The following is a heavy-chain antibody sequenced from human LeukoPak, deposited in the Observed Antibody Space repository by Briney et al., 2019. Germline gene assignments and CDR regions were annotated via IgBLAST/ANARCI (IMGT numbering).Heavy chain of an antibody. D-gene: IGHD3-16*01. Sequence: SQTLSLTCTVSGGSISSYYWSWIRQSPGKGLEWIVYIHYSGSTNYNPSLKSRVTISVDTSKNQFSLRLNSVTAADTALYYCARGSRGGYNWFDPWGQGTLVIVSS. CDR3: ARGSRGGYNWFDP. J-gene: IGHJ5*02. V-gene: IGHV4-59*01. CDR1: GGSISSYY. CDR2: IHYSGST.